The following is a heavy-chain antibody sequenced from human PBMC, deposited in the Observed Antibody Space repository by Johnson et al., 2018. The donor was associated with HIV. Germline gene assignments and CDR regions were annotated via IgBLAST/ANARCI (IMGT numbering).Heavy chain of an antibody. CDR3: AREMAWEDAFDI. CDR2: ISSSGTAK. V-gene: IGHV3-11*04. CDR1: GFTFSDYY. J-gene: IGHJ3*02. D-gene: IGHD5-24*01. Sequence: QVQLVESGGGLVKPGGSLRLSCAASGFTFSDYYMNWVRQAPGKGLEWLSYISSSGTAKYYADSVKGRFTISMDNAKNSLYLQMNSLRAEDTAVFYCAREMAWEDAFDIWGQGTMVTVSS.